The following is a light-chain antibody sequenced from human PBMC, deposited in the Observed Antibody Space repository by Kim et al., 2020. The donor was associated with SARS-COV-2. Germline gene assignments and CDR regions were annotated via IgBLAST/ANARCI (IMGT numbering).Light chain of an antibody. J-gene: IGKJ4*01. Sequence: SPGERVTLSCRASQSVTSSSLAWYQQKPGQGPRLLIYGASSRATDIPDRFSGGGSGADFTLTISRLEPEDFAVYYWHQYGSSPQTFGGGTKVDIK. CDR1: QSVTSSS. V-gene: IGKV3-20*01. CDR2: GAS. CDR3: HQYGSSPQT.